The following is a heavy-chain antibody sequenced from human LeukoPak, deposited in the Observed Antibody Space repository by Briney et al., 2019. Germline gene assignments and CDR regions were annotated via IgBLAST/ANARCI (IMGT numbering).Heavy chain of an antibody. CDR3: ATDTKVDY. J-gene: IGHJ4*02. V-gene: IGHV3-15*01. CDR2: IKSKAGGETT. Sequence: GGSLRLSCAASGFPFNNAWMSWVRQAPGRGREWVGRIKSKAGGETTDYAAPVKGRFTISRDDSRNTLYLQMNSLKAEVTAVYYCATDTKVDYWGEGALVTVSS. CDR1: GFPFNNAW.